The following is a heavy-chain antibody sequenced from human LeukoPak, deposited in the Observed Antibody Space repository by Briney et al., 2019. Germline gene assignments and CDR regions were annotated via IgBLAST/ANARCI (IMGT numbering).Heavy chain of an antibody. D-gene: IGHD3-10*01. CDR1: GYTFTGYY. V-gene: IGHV1-2*02. Sequence: GASVKVSCKASGYTFTGYYMHWVRQAPGQGLEWMGWINPNSGGTNYAQKFQGRVTMTRDTSISTAYMELSRLRSDDTAVYYCARDLQLLWFGELGVYWGQGTLVTVSS. CDR2: INPNSGGT. J-gene: IGHJ4*02. CDR3: ARDLQLLWFGELGVY.